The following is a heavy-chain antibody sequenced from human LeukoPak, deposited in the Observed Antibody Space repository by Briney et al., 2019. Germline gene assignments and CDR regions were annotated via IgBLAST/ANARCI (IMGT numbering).Heavy chain of an antibody. CDR2: ISYDGSNK. CDR1: GFTFSSYA. J-gene: IGHJ4*02. V-gene: IGHV3-30-3*01. Sequence: PGGSLRLSCAASGFTFSSYAMHWVRQAPGKGLEWVAVISYDGSNKYYADSVKGRFTISRDNSKNTLYLQMNSLRAEDTAVYYCARDREYCSGGSCHPGQYYFDYWGQGTLVTVSS. CDR3: ARDREYCSGGSCHPGQYYFDY. D-gene: IGHD2-15*01.